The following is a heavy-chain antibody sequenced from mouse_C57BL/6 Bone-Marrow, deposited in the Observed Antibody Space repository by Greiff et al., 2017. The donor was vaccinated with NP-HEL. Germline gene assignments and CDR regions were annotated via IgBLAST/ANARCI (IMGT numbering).Heavy chain of an antibody. Sequence: VQLQQSGAELARPGASVKMSCKASGYTFTSYTMHWVKQRPGQGLEWIGYINPSSGYTKYNQKFKDKATLTADKSSSTAYMQLRSLTSEDSAVYYCAGGNSFAYWGQGTLVTVSA. CDR1: GYTFTSYT. CDR3: AGGNSFAY. J-gene: IGHJ3*01. CDR2: INPSSGYT. V-gene: IGHV1-4*01. D-gene: IGHD2-1*01.